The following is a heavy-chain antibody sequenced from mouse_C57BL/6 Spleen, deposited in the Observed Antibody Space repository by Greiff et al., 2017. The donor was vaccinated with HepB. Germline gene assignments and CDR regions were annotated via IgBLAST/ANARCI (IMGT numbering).Heavy chain of an antibody. Sequence: QVQLKQPGAELVKPGASVKLSCKASGYTFTSYWMQWVKQRPGQGLEWIGEIDPSDSYTNYNQKFKGKATLTVDTSSSTAYMQLSSLTSEDSAVYYCVYYDYTWFAYWGQGTLVTVSA. V-gene: IGHV1-50*01. J-gene: IGHJ3*01. CDR2: IDPSDSYT. CDR1: GYTFTSYW. CDR3: VYYDYTWFAY. D-gene: IGHD2-4*01.